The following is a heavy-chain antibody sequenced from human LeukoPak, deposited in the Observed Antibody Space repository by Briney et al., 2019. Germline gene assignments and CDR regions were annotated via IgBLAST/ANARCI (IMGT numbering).Heavy chain of an antibody. D-gene: IGHD7-27*01. J-gene: IGHJ6*03. V-gene: IGHV4-59*01. CDR3: ARQIANWGSYYYYYMDV. CDR1: GGSISSYY. Sequence: SETLSLTCTVAGGSISSYYWSWSRQPPGKGLEWIGYIYYSGSTNYNPSLKSRLTISVDTSKNQFSLKLSSVTAADTAVYYCARQIANWGSYYYYYMDVWGEGTTVTVSS. CDR2: IYYSGST.